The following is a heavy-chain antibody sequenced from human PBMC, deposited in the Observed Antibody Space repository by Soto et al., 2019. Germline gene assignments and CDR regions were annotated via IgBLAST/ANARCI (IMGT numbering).Heavy chain of an antibody. CDR1: GFTFSSYS. Sequence: SGGSLRLSCAASGFTFSSYSMNWVRQAPGKGLEWVSSISSSSSYIYYADSVKGRFTISRDNAKNSLYLQMNSLRAEDTAVYYCARDLAIFGLNWFDPWGQGTLVTVSS. V-gene: IGHV3-21*01. D-gene: IGHD3-3*01. J-gene: IGHJ5*02. CDR3: ARDLAIFGLNWFDP. CDR2: ISSSSSYI.